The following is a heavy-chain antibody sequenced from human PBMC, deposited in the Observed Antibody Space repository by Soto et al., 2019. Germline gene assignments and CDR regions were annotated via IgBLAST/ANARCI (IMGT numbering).Heavy chain of an antibody. J-gene: IGHJ4*02. Sequence: HPGGSLRLSCAASGFTFSSYAMHWVRQAPGKGLEWVAVISYDGSNKYYADSVKGRFTISRDNSKNTLYLQMNSLRAEDTAVYYCARDESYSGSYFDYWGQGTLVTVSS. D-gene: IGHD1-26*01. CDR1: GFTFSSYA. CDR2: ISYDGSNK. CDR3: ARDESYSGSYFDY. V-gene: IGHV3-30-3*01.